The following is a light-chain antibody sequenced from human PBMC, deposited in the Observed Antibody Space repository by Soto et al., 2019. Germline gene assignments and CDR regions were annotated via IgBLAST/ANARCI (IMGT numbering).Light chain of an antibody. CDR3: SHPDHWPET. V-gene: IGKV3-15*01. J-gene: IGKJ1*01. CDR1: QSVSSN. CDR2: DAS. Sequence: EKVMTQSPATLSVSPGERATLSCRASQSVSSNLAWYQQKPGQAPRLLIYDASTRATGIPARFSGSGSGTKFTLTITSLQSDDLAVYYCSHPDHWPETFGQGTK.